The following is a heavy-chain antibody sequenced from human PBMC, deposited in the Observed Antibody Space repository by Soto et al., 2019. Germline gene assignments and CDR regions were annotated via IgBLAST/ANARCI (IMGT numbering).Heavy chain of an antibody. J-gene: IGHJ4*02. CDR1: GFTFNNYA. Sequence: EVQLLDSGGGLVQPGGSLRLSCAASGFTFNNYAMTWVRQAPGKGLEWVSAISGGGDTTSYADSVKGRFTVARDGCKNTLYLQMSSLRAEDTALYYCAKGRGGSGSLPPRVDFWGQGTLVTVSS. CDR3: AKGRGGSGSLPPRVDF. D-gene: IGHD3-10*01. V-gene: IGHV3-23*01. CDR2: ISGGGDTT.